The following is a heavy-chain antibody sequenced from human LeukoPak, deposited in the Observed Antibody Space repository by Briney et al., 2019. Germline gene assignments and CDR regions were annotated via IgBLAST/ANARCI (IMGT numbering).Heavy chain of an antibody. D-gene: IGHD4-11*01. CDR1: GGSISTYY. J-gene: IGHJ4*02. Sequence: SETLSLTCTVSGGSISTYYWSWIRQPPGKGLEWIGSIYYSGSTYYNPSLKSRVTISVDTPNNQFSLKLSSVTAADTAVYYCARTDYTTDYWGKGTLVTVSS. V-gene: IGHV4-59*05. CDR3: ARTDYTTDY. CDR2: IYYSGST.